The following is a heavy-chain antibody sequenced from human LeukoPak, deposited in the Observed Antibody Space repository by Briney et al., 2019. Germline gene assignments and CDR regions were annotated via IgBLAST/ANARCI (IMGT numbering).Heavy chain of an antibody. D-gene: IGHD2-21*02. Sequence: ASVKVSCKASRGTFSSYAISWVRQAPGQGLEWMGRIIPIFGTANYAQKFQGRVTITTDESTSTAYMELSSLRSEDTAVYYCARSHIVVVTGNYYLDYWGQGTLVTVAS. J-gene: IGHJ4*02. CDR3: ARSHIVVVTGNYYLDY. CDR2: IIPIFGTA. CDR1: RGTFSSYA. V-gene: IGHV1-69*05.